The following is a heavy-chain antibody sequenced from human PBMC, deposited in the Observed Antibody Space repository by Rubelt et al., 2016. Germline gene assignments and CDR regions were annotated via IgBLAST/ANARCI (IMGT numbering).Heavy chain of an antibody. D-gene: IGHD6-19*01. V-gene: IGHV4-39*07. CDR3: ARIGVAAAEYFEH. J-gene: IGHJ1*01. CDR1: GASISSNSYY. Sequence: QLQLQESGPGLVKPSETLSLTCTVSGASISSNSYYWGWVRQPPGKGLEWIGRIYYRGSTYYNPSLKSRVTISVDTSKNQFSLKVSSVTAADTAVYYCARIGVAAAEYFEHWGQGTLVIVSS. CDR2: IYYRGST.